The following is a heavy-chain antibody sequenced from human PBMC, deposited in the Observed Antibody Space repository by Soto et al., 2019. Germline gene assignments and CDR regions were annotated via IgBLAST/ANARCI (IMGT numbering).Heavy chain of an antibody. Sequence: GGSLRLSCAASGFTFSSYAMSWVRQAPGKGLEWVSAISGSGGSTYYADSVKGRFTISRDNSKNTLYLQMNSLRAEDTAVYYCAKDLDARDYYDSSGHDYWGQGTLVTVSS. D-gene: IGHD3-22*01. V-gene: IGHV3-23*01. J-gene: IGHJ4*02. CDR2: ISGSGGST. CDR3: AKDLDARDYYDSSGHDY. CDR1: GFTFSSYA.